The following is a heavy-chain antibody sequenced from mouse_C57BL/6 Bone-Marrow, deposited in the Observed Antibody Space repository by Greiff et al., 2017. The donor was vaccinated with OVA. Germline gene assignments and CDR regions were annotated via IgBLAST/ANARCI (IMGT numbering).Heavy chain of an antibody. V-gene: IGHV1-74*01. CDR3: AKGIDYGSSYGY. J-gene: IGHJ2*01. CDR2: IHPSDSDT. D-gene: IGHD1-1*01. Sequence: QVQLQQPGADLVKPGASVKVSCKASGYTFTSDCMHWVKQRPGQGLEWIGRIHPSDSDTNYNQKFKGNATLTVDKSSSTAYIQISSLTSEDSAVYYCAKGIDYGSSYGYWGQGTTLTVSS. CDR1: GYTFTSDC.